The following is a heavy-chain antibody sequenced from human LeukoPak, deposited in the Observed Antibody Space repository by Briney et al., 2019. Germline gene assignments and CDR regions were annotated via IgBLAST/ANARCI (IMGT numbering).Heavy chain of an antibody. CDR1: GFTFSSYW. D-gene: IGHD1-14*01. CDR3: TTVPRRTGSVPTG. Sequence: GGSLRLSCAASGFTFSSYWMSWVRQGPGKGLEWVGRIKSKTDGETTDYAAPVKGRFTISRDDSKNTLYLQMNSLKTEDTAVYYCTTVPRRTGSVPTGWGQGTLVTVSS. CDR2: IKSKTDGETT. J-gene: IGHJ4*02. V-gene: IGHV3-15*01.